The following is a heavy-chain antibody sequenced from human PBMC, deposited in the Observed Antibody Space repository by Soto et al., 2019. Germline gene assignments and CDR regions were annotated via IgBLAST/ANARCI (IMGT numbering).Heavy chain of an antibody. J-gene: IGHJ5*02. D-gene: IGHD2-15*01. CDR2: INPSGGST. V-gene: IGHV1-46*01. CDR1: GYTFTSYY. CDR3: AMRIEDHWCER. Sequence: ASVKVSCKASGYTFTSYYMHWVRQAPGQGLEWMGIINPSGGSTSYAQKFQGRVTMTRDTSTSTVYMELSSLRSEDTAVYYCAMRIEDHWCERWGQGTLVTVSS.